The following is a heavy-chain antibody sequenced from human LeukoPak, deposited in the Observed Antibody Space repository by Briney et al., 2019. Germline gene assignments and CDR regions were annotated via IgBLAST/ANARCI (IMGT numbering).Heavy chain of an antibody. D-gene: IGHD2-15*01. J-gene: IGHJ5*02. CDR3: ATDGPLGGSSDTWFDP. V-gene: IGHV1-69-2*01. Sequence: ASVKISCKVSGYTFADYYMHWVRQAPGQGLEWMGLVDPEDGETIYAEKFQGRVTITADTSTDTAYVELSSLRSEDTAVYYSATDGPLGGSSDTWFDPWGQGALVTVSS. CDR2: VDPEDGET. CDR1: GYTFADYY.